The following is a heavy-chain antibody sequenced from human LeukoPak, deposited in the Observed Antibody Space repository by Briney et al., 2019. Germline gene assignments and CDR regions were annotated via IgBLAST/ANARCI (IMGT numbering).Heavy chain of an antibody. CDR3: ARQSCSSTSCYSGSWFDP. V-gene: IGHV4-59*08. D-gene: IGHD2-2*01. CDR1: GGSISSYY. J-gene: IGHJ5*02. Sequence: SETLSLTCTVSGGSISSYYWSWIRQPPGKGLEWIGYIYYSGSTNYNPSLKSRVTVSVDTSKNQFSLKLSSVTAADTAVYYCARQSCSSTSCYSGSWFDPWGQGTLVTVSS. CDR2: IYYSGST.